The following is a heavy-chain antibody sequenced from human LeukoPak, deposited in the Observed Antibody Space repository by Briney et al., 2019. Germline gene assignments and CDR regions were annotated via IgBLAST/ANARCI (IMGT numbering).Heavy chain of an antibody. CDR1: GRSISGYY. CDR2: IYSSGST. Sequence: SQTLSLTCSVYGRSISGYYSSWVRQPPGEGLECIGYIYSSGSTNYNPTLKSRLTIPVDTSNNQFSLKLTSVTAADTAVYYCARGSKGSSWPGGYFDLWGRGALVTVSS. V-gene: IGHV4-59*01. D-gene: IGHD6-13*01. CDR3: ARGSKGSSWPGGYFDL. J-gene: IGHJ2*01.